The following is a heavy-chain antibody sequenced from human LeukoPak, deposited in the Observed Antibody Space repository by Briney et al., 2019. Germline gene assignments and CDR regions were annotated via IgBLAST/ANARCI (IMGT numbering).Heavy chain of an antibody. CDR3: AKARDYGGNSWSDY. Sequence: GGSLRLSCAASGFTFSSYAMSWVRQAPGKGLEWVSAISGSGGSTYYADSVKGRFTISRDNSKNTLYLQMNSLRAEDTAVYYCAKARDYGGNSWSDYWGQGTLVTVSS. CDR1: GFTFSSYA. D-gene: IGHD4-23*01. J-gene: IGHJ4*02. CDR2: ISGSGGST. V-gene: IGHV3-23*01.